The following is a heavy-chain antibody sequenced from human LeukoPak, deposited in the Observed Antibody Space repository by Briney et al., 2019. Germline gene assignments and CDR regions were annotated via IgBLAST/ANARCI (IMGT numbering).Heavy chain of an antibody. J-gene: IGHJ4*02. Sequence: PGGSLRLSCAASGFTFSDYYMSWIRQAPGKGLEWVSYISSSSSYTNYADSMKGRFTISRDNAKNSLYLQMNSLRAEDTAVYYCARGGYSGYDWVDYWGQGTLVTVSS. V-gene: IGHV3-11*05. CDR2: ISSSSSYT. CDR1: GFTFSDYY. D-gene: IGHD5-12*01. CDR3: ARGGYSGYDWVDY.